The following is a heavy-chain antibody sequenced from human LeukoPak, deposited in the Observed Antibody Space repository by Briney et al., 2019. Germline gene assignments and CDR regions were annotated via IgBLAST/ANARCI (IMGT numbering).Heavy chain of an antibody. CDR2: ISAYNGNT. Sequence: GASVKVSCKASGYTFTSYGISWVRQAPGQGLEWMGWISAYNGNTNYAQKLQGRVTMTTDTSTSTAYMERRSLRSDDTAVYYCARGYDILTGTGWFDPWGQGTLVTVSS. J-gene: IGHJ5*02. CDR3: ARGYDILTGTGWFDP. D-gene: IGHD3-9*01. CDR1: GYTFTSYG. V-gene: IGHV1-18*01.